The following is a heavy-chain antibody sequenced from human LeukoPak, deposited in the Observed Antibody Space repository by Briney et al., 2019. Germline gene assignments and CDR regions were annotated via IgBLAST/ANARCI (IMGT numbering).Heavy chain of an antibody. Sequence: GRSLRLSCAASGFTFSSYGMHWVRQAPGKGLEWVAVIWYDGSNKYYADSVKGRFTISRDNSKNTLYLQMNSLRAEDTAVYYCARGEPYYYYYGMDVWGKGTTVTVSS. CDR1: GFTFSSYG. CDR2: IWYDGSNK. CDR3: ARGEPYYYYYGMDV. D-gene: IGHD1-14*01. J-gene: IGHJ6*04. V-gene: IGHV3-33*01.